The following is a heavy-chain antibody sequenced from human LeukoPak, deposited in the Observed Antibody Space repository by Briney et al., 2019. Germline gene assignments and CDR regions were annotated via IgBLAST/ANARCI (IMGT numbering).Heavy chain of an antibody. D-gene: IGHD4-17*01. J-gene: IGHJ4*02. CDR2: ISSSSSYI. CDR1: GFTFSSYS. Sequence: GGSLRLSCAASGFTFSSYSMNWVRQAPGKGLEWVSSISSSSSYIYYADSVKGRFTISRDNAKNSLYLQMNSLRAEDTAVYYCARVVNGDYAIDYWGQGTLVTVSS. V-gene: IGHV3-21*01. CDR3: ARVVNGDYAIDY.